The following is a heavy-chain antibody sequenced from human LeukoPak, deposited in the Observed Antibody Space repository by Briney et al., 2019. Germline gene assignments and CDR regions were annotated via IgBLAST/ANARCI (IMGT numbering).Heavy chain of an antibody. CDR3: YDYLGY. D-gene: IGHD5-12*01. Sequence: PGGSLRLSCAASGFTFRTSWMHWVRHAPGKGLVWVSRINSDGSTTNYADSVKGRFTISRDNAKNTLYLQMNGLRAEDTAVYSAYDYLGYWGQGSLVTVSS. CDR2: INSDGSTT. V-gene: IGHV3-74*01. J-gene: IGHJ4*02. CDR1: GFTFRTSW.